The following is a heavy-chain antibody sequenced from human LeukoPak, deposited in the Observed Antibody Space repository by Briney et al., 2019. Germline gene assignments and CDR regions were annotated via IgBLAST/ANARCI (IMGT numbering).Heavy chain of an antibody. Sequence: SETLSLTCTVSGGSNSSSYWSWIRQPPKKGLEWIGYIYYTGSTNYNPSLKSRVTISVDTSKNQFSLKLSSVTAADTAVYYCARHGGYGSGSYHPIWGQGTLVTVSS. CDR2: IYYTGST. D-gene: IGHD3-10*01. V-gene: IGHV4-59*08. J-gene: IGHJ4*02. CDR3: ARHGGYGSGSYHPI. CDR1: GGSNSSSY.